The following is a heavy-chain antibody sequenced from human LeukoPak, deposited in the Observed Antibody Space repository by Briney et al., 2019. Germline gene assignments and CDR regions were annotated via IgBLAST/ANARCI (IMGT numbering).Heavy chain of an antibody. Sequence: PGGSLRLSCAASGFTFSGYIMNWVRQAPGKGLEWVSFIGTSGNPIHYADSVKGRFTVSRDNAKNSLYLQMNSLRAEDTAVYYCARDQWLDYWGQGTLVTVSS. CDR2: IGTSGNPI. CDR3: ARDQWLDY. J-gene: IGHJ4*02. V-gene: IGHV3-48*01. D-gene: IGHD6-19*01. CDR1: GFTFSGYI.